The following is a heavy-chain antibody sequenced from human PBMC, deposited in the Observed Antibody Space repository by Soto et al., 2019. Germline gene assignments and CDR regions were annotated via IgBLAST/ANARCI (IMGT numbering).Heavy chain of an antibody. V-gene: IGHV3-11*01. D-gene: IGHD2-21*02. CDR2: ISSDESTV. Sequence: QVQLVESGGGLVKPGGSLRLSCVASGLTFRNYFMNWNRQAPGKGPEWLSYISSDESTVFYADSVKGRFTTSRDNAQNSVYLQMNSLRAEDTAVYYCATLTAPTDYWGQGSLVTVSS. CDR1: GLTFRNYF. CDR3: ATLTAPTDY. J-gene: IGHJ4*02.